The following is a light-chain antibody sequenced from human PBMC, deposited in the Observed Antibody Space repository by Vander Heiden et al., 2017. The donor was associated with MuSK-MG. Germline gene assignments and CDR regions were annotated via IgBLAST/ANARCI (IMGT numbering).Light chain of an antibody. CDR2: ASS. CDR3: QQSYSTPRT. CDR1: QSISSY. J-gene: IGKJ1*01. V-gene: IGKV1-39*01. Sequence: DIQMTQSPSSLSASIGDRVTLTCRASQSISSYLNWYQQKPGKAPKLLIYASSSLQSGVPSRFSGSGSGTDFTFTIATLLPEDFATYYCQQSYSTPRTFGQGTKVEIK.